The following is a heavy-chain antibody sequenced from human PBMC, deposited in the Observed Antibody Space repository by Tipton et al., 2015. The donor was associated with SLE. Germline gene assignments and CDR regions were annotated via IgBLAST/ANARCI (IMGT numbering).Heavy chain of an antibody. CDR2: IIHSGVT. V-gene: IGHV4-34*12. J-gene: IGHJ6*02. D-gene: IGHD5-24*01. Sequence: TLSLTCAVYGESFNGYFWTWIRQPPGKGLEWIAEIIHSGVTNYNPSLRSRVTISVDMSKNQVSLKLSSVTAADTAVYYCAGDRDDYNLRGMGVWGQGTTVTVSS. CDR1: GESFNGYF. CDR3: AGDRDDYNLRGMGV.